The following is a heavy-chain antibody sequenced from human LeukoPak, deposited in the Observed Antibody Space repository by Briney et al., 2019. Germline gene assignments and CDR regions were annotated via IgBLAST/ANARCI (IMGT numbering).Heavy chain of an antibody. Sequence: GGSLRLSCAASGFTFSNYGMSWIRQAPGKGLEWVSTITDSGGRTYYADSVKGRFTISRDNSKNTLYLQMNSLRDGDTAIYYCAKEGEVGILNCYYFYWGQGTLVTVSS. CDR2: ITDSGGRT. J-gene: IGHJ4*02. CDR1: GFTFSNYG. CDR3: AKEGEVGILNCYYFY. D-gene: IGHD3-9*01. V-gene: IGHV3-23*01.